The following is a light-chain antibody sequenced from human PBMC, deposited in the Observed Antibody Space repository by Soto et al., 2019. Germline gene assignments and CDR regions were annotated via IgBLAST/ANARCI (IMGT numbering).Light chain of an antibody. CDR3: SSYAGSNNFVV. Sequence: QSALTQPPSASGSPGQSGTISCTGTSSDVGGYNYVSWYQQHPGKAPKLMIYEVTKRPSGVPDRFSGSKSGNTASLTVSGLQAEDEADYDCSSYAGSNNFVVFGGGTQLTVL. V-gene: IGLV2-8*01. CDR2: EVT. J-gene: IGLJ2*01. CDR1: SSDVGGYNY.